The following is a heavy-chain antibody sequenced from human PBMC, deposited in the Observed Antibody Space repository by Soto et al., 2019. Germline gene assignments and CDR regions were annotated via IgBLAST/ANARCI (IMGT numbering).Heavy chain of an antibody. V-gene: IGHV1-46*01. CDR1: GYTFTSYY. D-gene: IGHD6-6*01. Sequence: GASVKVSCKASGYTFTSYYMHWVRQAPGQGLEWMGIINPSGGSTSYAQKFQGRVTMTRDTSTSTVYMELSSLRSEDTAVDYCATSSTYHMIVANWFGPWGQGTLVTV. CDR2: INPSGGST. J-gene: IGHJ5*02. CDR3: ATSSTYHMIVANWFGP.